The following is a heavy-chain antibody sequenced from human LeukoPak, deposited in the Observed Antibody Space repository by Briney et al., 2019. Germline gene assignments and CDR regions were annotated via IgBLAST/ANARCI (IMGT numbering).Heavy chain of an antibody. CDR3: ARGYCSSISCYVDY. CDR1: GFIFSSYA. J-gene: IGHJ4*02. V-gene: IGHV3-30*04. CDR2: ISYDGSNK. D-gene: IGHD2-2*01. Sequence: PGGSLRLSCAASGFIFSSYAIHWVRQAPGKGLEWVAVISYDGSNKYYADSVKGRFTISRDISKNTLYLQMNSLRAEDTAVYYCARGYCSSISCYVDYWGQGTLVTVSS.